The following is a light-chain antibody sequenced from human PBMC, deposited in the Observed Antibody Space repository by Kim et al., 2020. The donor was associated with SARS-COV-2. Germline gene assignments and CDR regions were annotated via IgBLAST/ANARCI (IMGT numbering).Light chain of an antibody. J-gene: IGKJ2*01. V-gene: IGKV2-30*02. CDR1: QSLVHSDGNTY. Sequence: PASISCRSSQSLVHSDGNTYLSWFQQRPGQSPRRLIYKVSDRDSGVPDRFSGSGSDTYFTLKISRVEAEDVGVYYCMQGTHWPSYTFGQGTKLEI. CDR3: MQGTHWPSYT. CDR2: KVS.